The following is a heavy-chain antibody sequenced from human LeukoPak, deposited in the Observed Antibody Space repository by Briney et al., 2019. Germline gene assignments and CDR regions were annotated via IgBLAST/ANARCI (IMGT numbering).Heavy chain of an antibody. Sequence: GGSLRLSCTTSGFTFSSYGMSWVRQAPGKGLEWVSAISGSGGSTYYADSVKGRFTISRDNSKNTLYLQMNSLRAEDTAVYYCAKDRVGASGSYYYYMDVWGKGTTVTISS. CDR1: GFTFSSYG. V-gene: IGHV3-23*01. CDR2: ISGSGGST. J-gene: IGHJ6*03. CDR3: AKDRVGASGSYYYYMDV.